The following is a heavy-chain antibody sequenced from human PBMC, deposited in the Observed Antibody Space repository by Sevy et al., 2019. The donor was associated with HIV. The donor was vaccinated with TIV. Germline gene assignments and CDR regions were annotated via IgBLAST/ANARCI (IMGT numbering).Heavy chain of an antibody. V-gene: IGHV4-39*01. J-gene: IGHJ3*02. CDR3: AKHCSHYFDNSGYGEAFDI. CDR1: GASISSTIYY. Sequence: SETLSLTCSVSGASISSTIYYRAWIRQSPGKGLEWFGSIHDSGSTYYNLSLKSRVTISVDTSKNQFSLKMNSVTAADTAVYYCAKHCSHYFDNSGYGEAFDIWGQGTKVTVSS. CDR2: IHDSGST. D-gene: IGHD3-22*01.